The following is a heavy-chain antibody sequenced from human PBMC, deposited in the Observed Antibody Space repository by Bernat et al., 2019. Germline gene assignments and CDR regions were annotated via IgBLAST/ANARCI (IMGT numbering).Heavy chain of an antibody. CDR1: GYTFTSNY. D-gene: IGHD1-1*01. CDR2: INPGGGST. Sequence: QVQLFQSGAEVKNPGASVKVSCKASGYTFTSNYLHWVRQAPGQGLEYMGIINPGGGSTSYAQKFQGRVTMTRDTSTSTVYMELSSLRSEDTAVYYCARGGLSAELERLYYFDYWGQGTLVTVSS. V-gene: IGHV1-46*01. CDR3: ARGGLSAELERLYYFDY. J-gene: IGHJ4*02.